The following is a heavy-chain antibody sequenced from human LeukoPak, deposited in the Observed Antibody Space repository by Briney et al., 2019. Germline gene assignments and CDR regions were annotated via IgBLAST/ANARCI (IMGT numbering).Heavy chain of an antibody. CDR2: IHYTGST. J-gene: IGHJ4*02. CDR1: GDSISSYY. V-gene: IGHV4-59*01. D-gene: IGHD6-13*01. Sequence: PSETLSLTCTVSGDSISSYYCSWIRQPPPKGREWVGYIHYTGSTNYNPSLTSRVTISVDTSKSQFSLKLNSVTAADTAVYYCARGAAADDYWGQGTLVTVSS. CDR3: ARGAAADDY.